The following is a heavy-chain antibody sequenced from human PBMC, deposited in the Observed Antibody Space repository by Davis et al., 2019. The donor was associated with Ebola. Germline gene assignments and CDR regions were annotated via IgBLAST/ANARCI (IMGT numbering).Heavy chain of an antibody. Sequence: SGPTLVKPTQTLTLTCTFSGFSLSSGREGVGWVRQPPGKALEWLAVTYWNGDNRYNPSLKSRLTITKDTSKNQVVLSMTNMEAVDTATYYCAHLNPYYDWLSRGFNYWGQGFWSPSPQ. CDR2: TYWNGDN. CDR3: AHLNPYYDWLSRGFNY. J-gene: IGHJ4*02. V-gene: IGHV2-5*01. CDR1: GFSLSSGREG. D-gene: IGHD3-9*01.